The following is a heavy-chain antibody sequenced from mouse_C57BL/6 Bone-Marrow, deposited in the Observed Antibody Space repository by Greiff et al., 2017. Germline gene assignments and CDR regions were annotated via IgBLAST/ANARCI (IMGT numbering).Heavy chain of an antibody. CDR1: GYTFTDYY. V-gene: IGHV1-26*01. CDR3: ANNWAWFAY. J-gene: IGHJ3*01. D-gene: IGHD4-1*01. Sequence: VQLQQSGPELVKPGASVKISCKASGYTFTDYYMNWVKQSHGKSLEWIGDINPNNGGTSYNQKFKGKATLTVDKSSSTAYMELRSLTSEDSAVYYCANNWAWFAYGGQGTLVTVSA. CDR2: INPNNGGT.